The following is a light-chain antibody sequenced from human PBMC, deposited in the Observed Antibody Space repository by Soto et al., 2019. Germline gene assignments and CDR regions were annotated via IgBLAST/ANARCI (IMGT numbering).Light chain of an antibody. CDR2: GAS. Sequence: EIVMTQSPATLSVSPWERVTLSCRARQSVGSNLAWYQQKPGQAPRLLIYGASTRATGIPARFSGSGSGTEFTLTISSLQPEDFATYYCLQHHSYPLTFGGGTKVDIK. CDR3: LQHHSYPLT. J-gene: IGKJ4*01. V-gene: IGKV3-15*01. CDR1: QSVGSN.